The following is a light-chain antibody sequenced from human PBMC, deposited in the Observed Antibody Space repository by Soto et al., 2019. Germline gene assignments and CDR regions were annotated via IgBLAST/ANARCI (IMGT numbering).Light chain of an antibody. J-gene: IGLJ2*01. CDR1: SSNIGAGYD. V-gene: IGLV1-40*01. Sequence: QSVLTQPPSVSGAPGQRVTISCTGSSSNIGAGYDVHWYQQLPGTAPKLLIYLNNNRPSGVPDRFSGSKSGTSAFLAISGLQAEDEADYYCQSYDSSLSVVFGGGTKVTVL. CDR2: LNN. CDR3: QSYDSSLSVV.